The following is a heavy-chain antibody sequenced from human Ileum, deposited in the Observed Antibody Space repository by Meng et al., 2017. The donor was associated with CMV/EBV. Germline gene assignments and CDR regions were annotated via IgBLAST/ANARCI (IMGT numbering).Heavy chain of an antibody. CDR2: IKQDGSAT. J-gene: IGHJ4*02. V-gene: IGHV3-7*01. CDR1: GFTFSIYA. D-gene: IGHD2-15*01. CDR3: VREDIVVFDY. Sequence: GESLKISCAASGFTFSIYAMSWVRQSPGMGLEWVANIKQDGSATYYADSVKGRFTISRDNAKNSLYLQMDNLRADDTAVYYCVREDIVVFDYWGQGTLVTVSS.